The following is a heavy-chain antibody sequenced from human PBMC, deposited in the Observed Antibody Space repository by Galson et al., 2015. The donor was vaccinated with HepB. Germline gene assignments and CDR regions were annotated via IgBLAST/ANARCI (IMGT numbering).Heavy chain of an antibody. J-gene: IGHJ6*03. CDR1: GFTFSSYS. CDR3: ARGSQPAASYYYYMDV. Sequence: SLRLSCAAPGFTFSSYSMNWVRQAPGKGLEWVSYISSSSSTIYYADSVKGRFTISRDNAKNSLYLQMNSLRAEDTAVYYCARGSQPAASYYYYMDVWGKGTTATVSS. D-gene: IGHD2-2*01. V-gene: IGHV3-48*01. CDR2: ISSSSSTI.